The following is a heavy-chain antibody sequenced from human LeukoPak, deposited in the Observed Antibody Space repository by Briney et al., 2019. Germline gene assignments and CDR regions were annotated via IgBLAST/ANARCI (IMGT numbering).Heavy chain of an antibody. J-gene: IGHJ4*02. Sequence: PGGSLRLSCAVSGFTFSSYAMSWVRQAPGKGLEWVSDISGSGGSTYYADSVKGRFTISRDNSKNTLYLQVNSLRAEDTAVYYCAKDPCSRTSCETHNWGQGTLVTVSS. CDR3: AKDPCSRTSCETHN. V-gene: IGHV3-23*01. CDR2: ISGSGGST. D-gene: IGHD2-2*01. CDR1: GFTFSSYA.